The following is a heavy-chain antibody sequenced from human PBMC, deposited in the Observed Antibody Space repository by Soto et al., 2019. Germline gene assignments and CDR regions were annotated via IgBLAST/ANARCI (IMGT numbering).Heavy chain of an antibody. CDR1: GFTFSSYG. J-gene: IGHJ5*02. CDR2: ISYDGSNK. V-gene: IGHV3-30*18. D-gene: IGHD3-10*01. CDR3: AKAAYGSRRSPMFHP. Sequence: GGSLRLSCAASGFTFSSYGMHWVRQAPGKGLEWVAVISYDGSNKYYADSVKGRFTISRDNSKNTLYLQMNSLRAEDTAVYYCAKAAYGSRRSPMFHPPGPATLVTLST.